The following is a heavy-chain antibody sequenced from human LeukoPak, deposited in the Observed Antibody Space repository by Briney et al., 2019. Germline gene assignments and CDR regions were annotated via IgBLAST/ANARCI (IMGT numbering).Heavy chain of an antibody. CDR1: GGSFSGYY. D-gene: IGHD3-22*01. CDR3: ARGRGEGDSSGYLPFDY. CDR2: INHSGST. V-gene: IGHV4-34*01. Sequence: PSETLSLTCAVYGGSFSGYYWSWIRQPPGKGLEWIGEINHSGSTNYNPSLKSRVTISVDTFKNQFSLKLSSVTAADTAVYYCARGRGEGDSSGYLPFDYWGQGTLVTVSS. J-gene: IGHJ4*02.